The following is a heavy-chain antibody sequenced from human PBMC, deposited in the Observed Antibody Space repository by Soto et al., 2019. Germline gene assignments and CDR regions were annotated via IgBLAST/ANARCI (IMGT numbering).Heavy chain of an antibody. CDR3: ARGPYCSRTSCYET. J-gene: IGHJ5*02. Sequence: QVQLQESGPGLVKPSETLSLTCSVSGDSISSYYWSWIRQPPGKGLEWIGYIYNSGSTKYNPSLKSRVPISVDTSKNQFSLKLSSVIAADTAVYYCARGPYCSRTSCYETWGQGTLVTVSS. CDR1: GDSISSYY. CDR2: IYNSGST. V-gene: IGHV4-59*01. D-gene: IGHD2-2*01.